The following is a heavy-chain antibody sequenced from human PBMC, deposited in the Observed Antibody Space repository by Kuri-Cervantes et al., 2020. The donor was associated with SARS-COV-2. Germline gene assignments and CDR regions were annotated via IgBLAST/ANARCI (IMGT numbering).Heavy chain of an antibody. J-gene: IGHJ6*03. CDR2: VNPDNGRA. CDR1: GYTFRNND. CDR3: ARVRGYSYGYRGDYYMDV. V-gene: IGHV1-8*01. D-gene: IGHD5-18*01. Sequence: GGSLRLSCKASGYTFRNNDINWVRQAPGQGLEWVGWVNPDNGRAGFAEKFQGRVTISSDTSMNTVYLDLYSLRSGDTAVYYCARVRGYSYGYRGDYYMDVWGKGTTVTVSS.